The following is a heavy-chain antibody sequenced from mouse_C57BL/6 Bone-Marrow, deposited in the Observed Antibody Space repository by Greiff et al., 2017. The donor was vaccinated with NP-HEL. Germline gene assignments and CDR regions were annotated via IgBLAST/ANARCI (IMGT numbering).Heavy chain of an antibody. CDR2: IYPGGGYT. V-gene: IGHV1-63*01. Sequence: VQLQESGAELVRPGTSVKMSCKASGYTFTNYWIGWAKQRPGHGLEWIGDIYPGGGYTNYKEKFKGKATLTADTSASTAYMQFSSLTSEDSAVYYCTRSGKSPAKDYWGKGTTLTVSS. J-gene: IGHJ2*01. D-gene: IGHD1-2*01. CDR3: TRSGKSPAKDY. CDR1: GYTFTNYW.